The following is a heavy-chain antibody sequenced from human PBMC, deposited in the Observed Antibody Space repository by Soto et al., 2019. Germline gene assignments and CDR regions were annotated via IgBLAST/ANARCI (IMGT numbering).Heavy chain of an antibody. Sequence: SETLSLTCTVSGGSISSGGYYWSWIRQRPGEGLEWIGYIYYSGSTYYNPSLKSRVTISGDTSKNQFSLKLTSVTAADTAVYYCAREPTSRYSGNDADYWGQGTLVTSPQ. CDR2: IYYSGST. V-gene: IGHV4-31*03. CDR3: AREPTSRYSGNDADY. CDR1: GGSISSGGYY. J-gene: IGHJ4*02. D-gene: IGHD5-12*01.